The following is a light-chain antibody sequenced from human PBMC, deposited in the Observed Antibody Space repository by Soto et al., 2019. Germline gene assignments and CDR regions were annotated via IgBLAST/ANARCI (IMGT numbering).Light chain of an antibody. V-gene: IGKV3-20*01. Sequence: EIVLTQSPGTQSLSPGERATLSSRASQSVSSSYLAWYQQKPGQAPRLLIYDASRATGIPDRFSGSGSGTDFTLTITRLEPEDFAVYYCQHYGTSALFGPGTKVDI. CDR2: DAS. CDR1: QSVSSSY. CDR3: QHYGTSAL. J-gene: IGKJ3*01.